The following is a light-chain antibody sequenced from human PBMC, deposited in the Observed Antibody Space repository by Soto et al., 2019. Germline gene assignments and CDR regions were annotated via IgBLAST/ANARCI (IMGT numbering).Light chain of an antibody. CDR1: SSNIGAGYD. Sequence: QSVLTQPPSVSGAPGQRVTISCTGSSSNIGAGYDVHWYQQLPGTAPKLLIYGNSNRPSGVPDRLSGSKSGTSASLAITGLQAEDEADYYCQSYDSSDVVFGGGTKVTVL. CDR3: QSYDSSDVV. V-gene: IGLV1-40*01. CDR2: GNS. J-gene: IGLJ2*01.